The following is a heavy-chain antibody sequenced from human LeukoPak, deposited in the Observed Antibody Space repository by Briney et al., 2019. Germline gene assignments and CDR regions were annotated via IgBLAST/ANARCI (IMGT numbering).Heavy chain of an antibody. V-gene: IGHV3-48*01. J-gene: IGHJ6*02. CDR1: GFTFSIYS. CDR3: ARDGGPIVVVPAAMRNYYYGMDV. CDR2: ITTTSSTI. D-gene: IGHD2-2*01. Sequence: GGSLRLSCAASGFTFSIYSMNWFRQAPGKGLEWVSYITTTSSTIYYADSVKGRFTMSRDSAKNSLYLQMNSLRAEDTAVYYCARDGGPIVVVPAAMRNYYYGMDVWGQGTTVTVSS.